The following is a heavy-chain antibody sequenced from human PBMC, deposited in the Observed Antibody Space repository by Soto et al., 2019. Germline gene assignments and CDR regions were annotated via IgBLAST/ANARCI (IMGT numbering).Heavy chain of an antibody. J-gene: IGHJ4*02. D-gene: IGHD1-26*01. V-gene: IGHV4-59*01. CDR1: EGSISSYY. CDR2: IYYSGST. Sequence: SETLSLTCTVSEGSISSYYWSWIRQPPGKGLEWIGYIYYSGSTNYNPSLKSRVTISVDTSKNQFSLKLSSVTAADTAVYYCARGVHSGSYYVGYWGQGTLVTVSS. CDR3: ARGVHSGSYYVGY.